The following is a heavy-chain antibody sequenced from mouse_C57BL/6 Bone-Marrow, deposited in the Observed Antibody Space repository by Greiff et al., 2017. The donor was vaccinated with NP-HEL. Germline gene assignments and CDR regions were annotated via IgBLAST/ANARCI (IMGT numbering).Heavy chain of an antibody. CDR2: ISNGGGST. J-gene: IGHJ3*01. CDR1: GFTFSDYY. Sequence: EVQLVESGGGLVQPGGSLKLSCAASGFTFSDYYMYWVRQTPEKRLEWVAYISNGGGSTYYPDTVKGRFTISRDNAKNTLYLQMSRLKSEDTAMYYCARQGFYYYGSRIPWFAYWGQGTLVTVSA. CDR3: ARQGFYYYGSRIPWFAY. V-gene: IGHV5-12*01. D-gene: IGHD1-1*01.